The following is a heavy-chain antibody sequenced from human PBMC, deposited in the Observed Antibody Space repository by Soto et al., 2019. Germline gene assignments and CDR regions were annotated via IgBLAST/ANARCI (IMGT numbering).Heavy chain of an antibody. CDR1: GGSISSSSYY. D-gene: IGHD6-13*01. CDR3: ARDHWRQTDSTWQYYVLDV. V-gene: IGHV4-39*02. Sequence: SETLSLTCTVSGGSISSSSYYWGWIRQPPGKGLEWIGSIYYSGSTYYNPSLKSRVTISVDTSKSQFSLRLSSVTATDTAVYYCARDHWRQTDSTWQYYVLDVRGQGTTVTVSS. J-gene: IGHJ6*01. CDR2: IYYSGST.